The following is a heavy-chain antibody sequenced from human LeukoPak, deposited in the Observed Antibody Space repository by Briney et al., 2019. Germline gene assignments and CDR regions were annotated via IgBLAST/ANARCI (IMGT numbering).Heavy chain of an antibody. J-gene: IGHJ6*02. D-gene: IGHD5-18*01. CDR1: GFTFGKYW. Sequence: GGSLRLSCVASGFTFGKYWMSWVRQAPGKGLEWVSAISGSGGSTYYADSVKGRFTISRDNSKNTLYLQMNSLRAEDTAVYYCAKGDTAMVYYYYGMDVWGQGTTVTVSS. V-gene: IGHV3-23*01. CDR2: ISGSGGST. CDR3: AKGDTAMVYYYYGMDV.